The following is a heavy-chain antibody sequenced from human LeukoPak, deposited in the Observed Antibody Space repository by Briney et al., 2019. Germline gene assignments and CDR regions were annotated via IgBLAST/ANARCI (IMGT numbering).Heavy chain of an antibody. V-gene: IGHV3-30-3*01. J-gene: IGHJ4*02. CDR2: ISYDGSNK. CDR3: ARRNLRLGELSDPDY. D-gene: IGHD3-16*02. CDR1: GFTFSSYA. Sequence: GGSLRLSCAASGFTFSSYAMHWVRQAPGKGLEWVAVISYDGSNKYYADSVKGRFTISRDNSKNTLYLQMNSLRAEDTAVYYCARRNLRLGELSDPDYWGQGTLVTVSS.